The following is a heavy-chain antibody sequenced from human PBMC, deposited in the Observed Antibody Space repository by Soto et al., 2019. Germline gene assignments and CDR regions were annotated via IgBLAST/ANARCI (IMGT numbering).Heavy chain of an antibody. V-gene: IGHV1-69*06. D-gene: IGHD3-10*01. CDR2: IIPIFGTA. CDR1: GGTFSSYA. Sequence: SVKVSCKASGGTFSSYAISWVRQAPGQGLEWMGGIIPIFGTANYAQKFQGRVTITADKSTSTAYMELSSLRSEDTAVYYCARGLTMVRGVMYGMDVWGQGTTVTVSS. CDR3: ARGLTMVRGVMYGMDV. J-gene: IGHJ6*02.